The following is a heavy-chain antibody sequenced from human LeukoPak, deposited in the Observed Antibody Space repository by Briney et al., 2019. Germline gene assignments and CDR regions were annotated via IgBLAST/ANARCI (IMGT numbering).Heavy chain of an antibody. Sequence: SETLSLTCTVSGGSISSGSYYWSWIRQPAGKGLEWIGRIYTSGSTNYNPSLKSRVTISVDTSKNQFSLKLSSVTAADTAVYYCARLSEWEGPNYWGQGTLVTVSS. D-gene: IGHD1-26*01. V-gene: IGHV4-61*02. CDR3: ARLSEWEGPNY. J-gene: IGHJ4*02. CDR2: IYTSGST. CDR1: GGSISSGSYY.